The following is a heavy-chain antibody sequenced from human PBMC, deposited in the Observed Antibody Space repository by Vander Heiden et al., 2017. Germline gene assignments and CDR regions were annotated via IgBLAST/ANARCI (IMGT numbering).Heavy chain of an antibody. CDR3: AKDLITSFGVGPLDY. Sequence: QVQLVESGGGVVQPGRSLRLSCADSGFTFSSYGMHWVRQAPGKGLEWVAVISYDGSNKYYADSVKGRFTISRDNSKNTLYLQMNRLRAEETAVYYCAKDLITSFGVGPLDYWGQGTLVTVSS. J-gene: IGHJ4*02. V-gene: IGHV3-30*18. D-gene: IGHD3-3*01. CDR2: ISYDGSNK. CDR1: GFTFSSYG.